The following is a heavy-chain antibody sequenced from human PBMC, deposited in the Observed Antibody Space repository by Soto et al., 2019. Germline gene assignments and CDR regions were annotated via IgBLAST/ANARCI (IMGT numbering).Heavy chain of an antibody. Sequence: QVQLQQWGAGLLKPSETLSLTCAVYGGSFSGYYWSWIRQPPGKGLEWIGEINHSGSTNYNPSLKSRVTISVDTSKNQFSLKLSSVTAADTAVYYCARTPNGDYDSYWGQGTLVTASS. V-gene: IGHV4-34*01. J-gene: IGHJ4*02. D-gene: IGHD4-17*01. CDR1: GGSFSGYY. CDR3: ARTPNGDYDSY. CDR2: INHSGST.